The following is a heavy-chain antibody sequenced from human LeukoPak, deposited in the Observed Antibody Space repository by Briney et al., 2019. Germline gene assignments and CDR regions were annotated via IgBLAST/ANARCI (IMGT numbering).Heavy chain of an antibody. D-gene: IGHD2-21*02. CDR1: GFTFSTYA. CDR2: ISVRGDGT. Sequence: GGSLRLSCAASGFTFSTYAMNWVRQAPGKGLEWVSVISVRGDGTFYADSVKGRFSISRDTSKSTLSLQMNSLRAEDTAVHYCAKARGFAVVTAIDSWGQGTLVTVSS. CDR3: AKARGFAVVTAIDS. V-gene: IGHV3-23*01. J-gene: IGHJ4*02.